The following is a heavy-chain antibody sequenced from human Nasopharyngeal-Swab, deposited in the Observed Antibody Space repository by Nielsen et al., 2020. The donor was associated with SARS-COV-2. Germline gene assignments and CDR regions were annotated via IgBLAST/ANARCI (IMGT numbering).Heavy chain of an antibody. V-gene: IGHV4-59*13. CDR2: IYYSGST. CDR3: ARDRLGGVVVPAAISYYYYGMDV. CDR1: GGSISSYY. Sequence: SETLPLTCTVSGGSISSYYWSWIRQPPGKGLEWIGYIYYSGSTNYNPSLKSRVTISVDTSKNQFSLKLSSVTAADMAVYYCARDRLGGVVVPAAISYYYYGMDVWGQGTTVTVSS. J-gene: IGHJ6*02. D-gene: IGHD2-2*01.